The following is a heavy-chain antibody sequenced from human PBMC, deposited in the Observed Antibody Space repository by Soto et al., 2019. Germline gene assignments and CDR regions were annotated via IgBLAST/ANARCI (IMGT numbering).Heavy chain of an antibody. Sequence: SDTCSVGDGCSCSCSYYRGWKRQPPGKGLEWIGSIYYSGSTYYNPSLKSRVTISVDTSKNQFSLKLSSVTAADTAVYYCARRADYYDSSGYYLFDYWGQGTLVTVSS. CDR3: ARRADYYDSSGYYLFDY. D-gene: IGHD3-22*01. CDR2: IYYSGST. J-gene: IGHJ4*02. V-gene: IGHV4-39*01. CDR1: DGCSCSCSYY.